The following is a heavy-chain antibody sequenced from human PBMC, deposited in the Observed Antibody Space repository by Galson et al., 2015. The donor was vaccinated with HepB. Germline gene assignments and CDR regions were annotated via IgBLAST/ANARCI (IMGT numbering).Heavy chain of an antibody. J-gene: IGHJ4*02. CDR1: GYTFTTYA. D-gene: IGHD6-19*01. V-gene: IGHV7-4-1*02. CDR3: ARGGDIAVAGPLDY. CDR2: INTNTGNP. Sequence: SVKVSCKASGYTFTTYAINWVRQAPGHGLEWMGWINTNTGNPTYAQGFTGRFVFSLDTSVSTAYLQISSLKAEDTAVYYCARGGDIAVAGPLDYWGQGTLVTVSS.